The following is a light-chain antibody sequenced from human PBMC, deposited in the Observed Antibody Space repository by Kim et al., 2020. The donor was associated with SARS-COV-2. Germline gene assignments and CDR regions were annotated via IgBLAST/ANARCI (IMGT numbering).Light chain of an antibody. V-gene: IGKV3-15*01. J-gene: IGKJ2*01. CDR3: QQYNNWPPLYT. CDR1: QSVSSN. Sequence: PEERATLPCRASQSVSSNLAWYQQKPGQAPRLLIYGASTRATGIPARFSGSGSGTEFTLTISSLQSEDFAVYYCQQYNNWPPLYTFGQGTKLEIK. CDR2: GAS.